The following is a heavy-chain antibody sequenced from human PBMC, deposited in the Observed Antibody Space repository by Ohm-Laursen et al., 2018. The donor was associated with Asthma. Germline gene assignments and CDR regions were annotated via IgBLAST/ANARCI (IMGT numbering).Heavy chain of an antibody. V-gene: IGHV3-74*01. CDR3: MRDGRKTKDFSDSRDGMDV. CDR1: GFIFSSFW. CDR2: IDSEGTVT. J-gene: IGHJ6*02. D-gene: IGHD3-22*01. Sequence: SLRLSCTESGFIFSSFWIHWVRQVPGWGRVWVARIDSEGTVTSYADSVKGRVTVSRDNAKNMVFLQMNTLRVEDTAVYYCMRDGRKTKDFSDSRDGMDVWGQGTTVIVSS.